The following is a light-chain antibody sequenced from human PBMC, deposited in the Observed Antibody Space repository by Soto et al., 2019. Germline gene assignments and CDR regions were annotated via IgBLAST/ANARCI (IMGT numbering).Light chain of an antibody. CDR3: SSYVTKDSLHVV. Sequence: QSALTQPASVSGSPGQSITISCTATNDDTDYYHYVSWYQQHPGKAPKLLVYGVNDRPAGVSARFSGSNFGKAASLTISGLQADDEAFYFCSSYVTKDSLHVVFGGGTKLTVL. J-gene: IGLJ2*01. V-gene: IGLV2-14*03. CDR1: NDDTDYYHY. CDR2: GVN.